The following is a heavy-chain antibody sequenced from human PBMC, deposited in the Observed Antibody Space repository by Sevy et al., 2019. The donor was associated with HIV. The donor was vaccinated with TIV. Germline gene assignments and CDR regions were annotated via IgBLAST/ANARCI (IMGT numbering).Heavy chain of an antibody. V-gene: IGHV3-49*03. CDR1: GFAFGDYA. CDR3: SRGAFGSSAGIHYYGLDV. J-gene: IGHJ6*02. D-gene: IGHD6-6*01. Sequence: GGSLRLSCTASGFAFGDYAMTWIRRVPGKGLEWVGYSRTKPYGGTADYAASAKGRFTISRDDSKSIAYLQMSNLKTEDTAVYYCSRGAFGSSAGIHYYGLDVWGQGTTVTVSS. CDR2: SRTKPYGGTA.